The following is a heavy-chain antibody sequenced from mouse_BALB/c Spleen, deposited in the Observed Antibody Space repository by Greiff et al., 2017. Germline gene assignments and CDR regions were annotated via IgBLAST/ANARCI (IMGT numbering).Heavy chain of an antibody. V-gene: IGHV1S137*01. D-gene: IGHD2-1*01. CDR2: ISTYYVDA. CDR1: GYTFTDYA. Sequence: QVQLQQSGAELVRPGVSVKISCKGSGYTFTDYAMHWVKQSHAKSLEWIGVISTYYVDASYNQKFKGKATMTVDKSSSTAYMELARLTSEDSAIYYCARGGNYQGFAYWGQGTLVTVSA. J-gene: IGHJ3*01. CDR3: ARGGNYQGFAY.